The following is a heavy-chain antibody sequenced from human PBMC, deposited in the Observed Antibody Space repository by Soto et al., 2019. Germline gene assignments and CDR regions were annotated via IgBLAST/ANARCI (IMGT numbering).Heavy chain of an antibody. CDR2: ISFEGKNE. J-gene: IGHJ4*02. D-gene: IGHD3-10*01. CDR1: GFTFSRYA. Sequence: GGSLRLSCAGSGFTFSRYAMHWVRQAPGKGLEWVAIISFEGKNEYYADSVRGRFTISRDNSKNTLYLQMNSLRDEDTAVFYCAKDRSFGPPVLFGGFDSWGQGTLVTVSS. CDR3: AKDRSFGPPVLFGGFDS. V-gene: IGHV3-30*18.